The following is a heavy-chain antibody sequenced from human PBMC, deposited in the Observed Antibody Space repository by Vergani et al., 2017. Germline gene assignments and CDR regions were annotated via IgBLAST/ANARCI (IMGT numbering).Heavy chain of an antibody. V-gene: IGHV1-18*01. D-gene: IGHD1-26*01. CDR1: GYTFTSYG. CDR2: ISAYNGNT. J-gene: IGHJ4*02. Sequence: QVQLVQSGAEVKKPGASVTVSCKASGYTFTSYGISWVRQAPGQGLEWMGWISAYNGNTNYAQKLQGRVTMTTDTSTSTAYMELRSLRSDDTAVYYCWGGTQADVWELLPGSYWGQGTLVTVSS. CDR3: WGGTQADVWELLPGSY.